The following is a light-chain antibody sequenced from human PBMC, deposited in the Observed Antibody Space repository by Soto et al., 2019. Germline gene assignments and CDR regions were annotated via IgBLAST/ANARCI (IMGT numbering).Light chain of an antibody. Sequence: EIVLTQSPGTLSLSPGESATLSCRASQSVSNHYLAWYQQKPGQAPRLLIYGASSRATGIPDRFSGSGSGPDFTLTISRLEPEDFAVFYCQQYGSAPGTFGQGTKVEIK. CDR3: QQYGSAPGT. V-gene: IGKV3-20*01. J-gene: IGKJ1*01. CDR2: GAS. CDR1: QSVSNHY.